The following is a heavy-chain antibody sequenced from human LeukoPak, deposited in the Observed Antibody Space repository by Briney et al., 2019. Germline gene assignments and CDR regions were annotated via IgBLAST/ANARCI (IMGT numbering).Heavy chain of an antibody. Sequence: QPGGSLRLSCAASGFPFSSYGMSWVRQAPGKGLEWVSAISGSGGSTYYADSVKGRFTISRDNSKNTLFLQMNSLRAEDTAVYYCAAISSYYYMDVWGKGTTVTISS. CDR3: AAISSYYYMDV. CDR2: ISGSGGST. V-gene: IGHV3-23*01. D-gene: IGHD2-21*01. CDR1: GFPFSSYG. J-gene: IGHJ6*03.